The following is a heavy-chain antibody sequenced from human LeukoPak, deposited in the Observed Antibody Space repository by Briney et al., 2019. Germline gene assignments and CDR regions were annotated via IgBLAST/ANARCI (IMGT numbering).Heavy chain of an antibody. J-gene: IGHJ4*02. CDR1: GGSISSSSYY. CDR3: ARQTGEGSGYYEYYFDY. D-gene: IGHD3-22*01. CDR2: IYYSGST. Sequence: PSETLSLTCTVSGGSISSSSYYWGWIRQPPGKGLEWIGSIYYSGSTNYNPSLKSRVTISVDTSKNQFSLKLSSVTAADTAVYYCARQTGEGSGYYEYYFDYWGQGTLVTVSS. V-gene: IGHV4-39*07.